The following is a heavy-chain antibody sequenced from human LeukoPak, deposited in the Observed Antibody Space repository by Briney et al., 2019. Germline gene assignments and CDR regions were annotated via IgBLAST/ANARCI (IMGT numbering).Heavy chain of an antibody. CDR1: GGSISSSNW. V-gene: IGHV4-4*02. Sequence: SGTLSLTCAVSGGSISSSNWWSWVRQPPGKGLEWIGEIYHSGSTNYNPSLKSRVTISVGKSKNQFSLKLSSVTAADTAVYYCASSQAVALFDPWGQGTLVTVSS. CDR2: IYHSGST. J-gene: IGHJ5*02. CDR3: ASSQAVALFDP. D-gene: IGHD6-19*01.